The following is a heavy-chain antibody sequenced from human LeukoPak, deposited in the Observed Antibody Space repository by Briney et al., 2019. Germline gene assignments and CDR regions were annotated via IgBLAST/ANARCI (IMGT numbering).Heavy chain of an antibody. CDR3: ARDDCSSTSCYVGYYYGMDV. Sequence: GGSLRLSCAASGFTFSSYAMHWVRQAPGKGLEWVAVISYDGSNKYYADSVKGRFTISRDNSKNTLYLRMNSLRAEDTAVYYCARDDCSSTSCYVGYYYGMDVWGQGTTVTVSS. V-gene: IGHV3-30-3*01. J-gene: IGHJ6*02. CDR2: ISYDGSNK. CDR1: GFTFSSYA. D-gene: IGHD2-2*01.